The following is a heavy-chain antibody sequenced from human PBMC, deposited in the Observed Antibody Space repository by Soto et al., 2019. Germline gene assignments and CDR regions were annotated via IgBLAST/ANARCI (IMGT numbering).Heavy chain of an antibody. V-gene: IGHV3-23*01. J-gene: IGHJ4*02. D-gene: IGHD3-22*01. Sequence: GGSLRLSCSASGFTFSTYGMSWLRQAPGKGLEWVSDITVGGTIYYADSVKGRFTISRDNSKNTVYLQMNSLRAEDTAVYYCAKESYFDSSGFYWCQGTLVTVSS. CDR1: GFTFSTYG. CDR2: ITVGGTI. CDR3: AKESYFDSSGFY.